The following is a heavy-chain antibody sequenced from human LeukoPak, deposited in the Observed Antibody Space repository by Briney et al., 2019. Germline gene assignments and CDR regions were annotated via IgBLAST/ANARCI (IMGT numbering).Heavy chain of an antibody. V-gene: IGHV4-59*12. D-gene: IGHD6-19*01. CDR1: GDSITGYS. CDR2: IYYNGDT. Sequence: SETLSLTCSVSGDSITGYSWSWIRQTPGKGLEWIGYIYYNGDTHYNPSLNSRFSMSVDTPKNQFSLKLSSVTAADTAVYYCARGIAVAGYFDYWGQGTLVTVSS. CDR3: ARGIAVAGYFDY. J-gene: IGHJ4*02.